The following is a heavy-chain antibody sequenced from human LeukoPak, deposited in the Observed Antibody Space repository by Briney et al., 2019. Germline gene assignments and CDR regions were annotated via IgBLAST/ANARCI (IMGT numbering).Heavy chain of an antibody. CDR3: ARERDNWFDP. Sequence: PSETLSLTCTVSGYSISSVYYWGWIRQSPGKGLEWIGSIYHSGSSYYNPSLKSRVTISVDTSKNQFSLKLSSVTAADTAVYYCARERDNWFDPWGQGTLVTVSS. CDR2: IYHSGSS. CDR1: GYSISSVYY. V-gene: IGHV4-38-2*02. J-gene: IGHJ5*02.